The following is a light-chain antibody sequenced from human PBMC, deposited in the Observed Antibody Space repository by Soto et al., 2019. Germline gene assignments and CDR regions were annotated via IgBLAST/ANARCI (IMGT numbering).Light chain of an antibody. CDR2: DAS. V-gene: IGKV3D-15*01. Sequence: EIVMTQSPATLSVSPGDRATLSCRASQSVDNVLAWYQQKPGQPPRLLIYDASTRATGIPARFSGSQSGTEFTLTISSLLSEDFAVYFCQQYNNWPLTFGGGTKVETK. CDR1: QSVDNV. J-gene: IGKJ4*01. CDR3: QQYNNWPLT.